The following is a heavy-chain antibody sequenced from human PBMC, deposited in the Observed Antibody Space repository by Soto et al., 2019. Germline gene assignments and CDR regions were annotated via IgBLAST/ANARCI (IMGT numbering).Heavy chain of an antibody. CDR3: AGSTYDSSGFLFEY. CDR1: GGSISSGDYY. V-gene: IGHV4-30-4*01. J-gene: IGHJ4*02. CDR2: IYYSERT. Sequence: NPSETLSLTCTVSGGSISSGDYYWTWIRQPPGKGLEWIGYIYYSERTNYNPSLKSRVAISVDTSKNQFSLKLRSVTAADTAVYYCAGSTYDSSGFLFEYWGQGVLVTVSS. D-gene: IGHD3-22*01.